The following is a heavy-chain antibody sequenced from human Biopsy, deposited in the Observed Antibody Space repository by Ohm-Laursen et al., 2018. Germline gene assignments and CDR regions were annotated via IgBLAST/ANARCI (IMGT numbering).Heavy chain of an antibody. Sequence: SSVKVSCKASGGPFSSYAVTWVRQAPGQGLEWMGGIIGMFGTADYAQMFQGRVTITADESTSTAYMELSSLRSDDTAVYYCARDALGGGSYRFFYWGQGSLVTVSS. J-gene: IGHJ4*02. CDR1: GGPFSSYA. D-gene: IGHD1-26*01. CDR2: IIGMFGTA. CDR3: ARDALGGGSYRFFY. V-gene: IGHV1-69*01.